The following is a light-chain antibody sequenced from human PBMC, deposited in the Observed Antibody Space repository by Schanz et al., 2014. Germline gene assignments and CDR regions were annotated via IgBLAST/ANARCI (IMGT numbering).Light chain of an antibody. CDR3: CSYAGSYTVVA. V-gene: IGLV2-11*01. CDR2: DVS. Sequence: QSALTQPRSVSGSPGQSVTISCAGTSSDVGGHNYVSWYQQHPGKAPKLIIYDVSVRPSGVPDRFSGSKSVNTASLTISGLQAEDEADYYCCSYAGSYTVVAFGGGTKLTVL. CDR1: SSDVGGHNY. J-gene: IGLJ2*01.